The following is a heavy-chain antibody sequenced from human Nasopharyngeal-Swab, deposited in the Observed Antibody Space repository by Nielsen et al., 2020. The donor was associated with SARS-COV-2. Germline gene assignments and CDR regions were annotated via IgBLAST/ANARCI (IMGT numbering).Heavy chain of an antibody. D-gene: IGHD3-10*01. CDR1: GGSFSGYY. Sequence: SETLSLTCAVYGGSFSGYYWSWIRQPPGKGLEWIGEINHSGSTNYNPSLKSRLTISVDTSKNQFSLKLSSVTAADTAVYYCARGPAMVRGVIYYWGQGTLVTVSS. V-gene: IGHV4-34*01. CDR2: INHSGST. CDR3: ARGPAMVRGVIYY. J-gene: IGHJ4*02.